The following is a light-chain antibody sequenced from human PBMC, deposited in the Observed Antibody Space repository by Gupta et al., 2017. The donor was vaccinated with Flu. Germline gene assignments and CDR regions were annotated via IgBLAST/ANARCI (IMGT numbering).Light chain of an antibody. Sequence: QSVLTQPPSVSVAPGQRVSISCTGSSSNIGAGCDVHCYQQLPGTATKLLLYLNSNRPSGVPARFSGSKSGTSAAMAITXLXDEEEAXYYCQSYDSSRSALYVFGTGTRLTVL. CDR3: QSYDSSRSALYV. CDR2: LNS. CDR1: SSNIGAGCD. V-gene: IGLV1-40*01. J-gene: IGLJ1*01.